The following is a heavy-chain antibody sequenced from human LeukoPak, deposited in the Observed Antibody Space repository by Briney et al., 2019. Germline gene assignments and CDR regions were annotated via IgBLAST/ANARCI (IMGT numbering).Heavy chain of an antibody. CDR3: ATRYCTSTNCFALDY. Sequence: PGGSLRLSCAASGFTFSSYSMNWVRQAPGKGLEWVSYISSSSSTIYYADSVKGRFTISRDNAKNSLYLQMNSLRAEDTAVYYCATRYCTSTNCFALDYWGQGTLVTVSS. CDR1: GFTFSSYS. D-gene: IGHD2-2*01. CDR2: ISSSSSTI. V-gene: IGHV3-48*04. J-gene: IGHJ4*02.